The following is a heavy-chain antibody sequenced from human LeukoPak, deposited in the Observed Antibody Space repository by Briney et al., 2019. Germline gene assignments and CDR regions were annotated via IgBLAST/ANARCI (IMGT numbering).Heavy chain of an antibody. V-gene: IGHV3-7*01. Sequence: GGSLRLSCAASGFTFSSYWTSWVRQAPGKGLEWVANIKQDGSEKYYVDSVKGRLTISRGNAKNSLYLQMNSLRAEDTAVYYGARSPHYRPAAIRWYFDLWGRGTLVTVSS. CDR2: IKQDGSEK. CDR1: GFTFSSYW. J-gene: IGHJ2*01. D-gene: IGHD2-2*02. CDR3: ARSPHYRPAAIRWYFDL.